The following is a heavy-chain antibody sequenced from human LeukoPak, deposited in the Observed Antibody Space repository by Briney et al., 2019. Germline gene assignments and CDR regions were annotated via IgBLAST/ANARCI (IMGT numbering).Heavy chain of an antibody. CDR1: GGSISSGGYY. J-gene: IGHJ5*02. CDR3: ARDPAYCGGDCYNWFDP. D-gene: IGHD2-21*02. V-gene: IGHV4-31*03. CDR2: IQYSGST. Sequence: SETLSLTCSVSGGSISSGGYYWSWIRQHPGRGLEWIGYIQYSGSTFYNPSLKSRLTISVDTSKNQFSLRLSSVTAADTAVYYCARDPAYCGGDCYNWFDPWGQGTLVTVSS.